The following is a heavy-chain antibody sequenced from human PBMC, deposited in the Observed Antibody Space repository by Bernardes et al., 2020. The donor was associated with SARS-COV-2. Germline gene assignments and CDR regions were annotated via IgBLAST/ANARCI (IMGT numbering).Heavy chain of an antibody. CDR1: GYTFTSYA. J-gene: IGHJ4*02. CDR3: ARDGKGYSGYDWVFDY. Sequence: ASVKVSCKASGYTFTSYAMHWVRQAPGQRLEWMGWINAGNGNTKYSQKFQGRVTITRDTSASTAYMELSSLRSEDTAVYYCARDGKGYSGYDWVFDYWGQGTLVTVSS. V-gene: IGHV1-3*01. D-gene: IGHD5-12*01. CDR2: INAGNGNT.